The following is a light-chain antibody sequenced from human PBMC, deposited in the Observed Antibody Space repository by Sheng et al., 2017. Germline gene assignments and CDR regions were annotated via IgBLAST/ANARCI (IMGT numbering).Light chain of an antibody. CDR1: QGIYNY. CDR2: DVS. V-gene: IGKV1-27*01. J-gene: IGKJ1*01. Sequence: DIQMTQSPSSLSASVGDRVTITCRASQGIYNYLAWYQQKPGTVPQLLIYDVSSLLSGVPSRFSGSVSGTDFILTISGLQPEDVATYFCQKYDSAPWTFGQGTKVEI. CDR3: QKYDSAPWT.